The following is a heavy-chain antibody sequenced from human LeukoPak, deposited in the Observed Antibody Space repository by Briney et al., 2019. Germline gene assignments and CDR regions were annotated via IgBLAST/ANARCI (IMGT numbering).Heavy chain of an antibody. J-gene: IGHJ4*02. CDR3: ARLYSSGWYFDY. CDR2: IYYSGST. Sequence: SETLSLTCAVSGGSFSGYSWSWIRQPPGKGLEWIGSIYYSGSTYYNPSLKSRVTISVDTSKNQFSLKLSSVTAADTAVYYCARLYSSGWYFDYWGQGTLVTVSS. V-gene: IGHV4-39*01. CDR1: GGSFSGYS. D-gene: IGHD6-19*01.